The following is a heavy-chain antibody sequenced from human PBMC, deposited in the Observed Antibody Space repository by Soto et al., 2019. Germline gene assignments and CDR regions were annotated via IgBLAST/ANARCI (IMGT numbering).Heavy chain of an antibody. CDR1: SGSFSGYY. J-gene: IGHJ6*03. CDR3: ARELGYCSGGSCYNYMDV. V-gene: IGHV4-34*02. Sequence: QEQLQQWGAGLLKPSETLSLTCAGYSGSFSGYYWSWIRQPPGKGLEWIGEINHSGSTNYNSSLKGRGTISVEKSKSQFSVKLSSVSAADAAVYYGARELGYCSGGSCYNYMDVWGKGSPVIVSS. CDR2: INHSGST. D-gene: IGHD2-15*01.